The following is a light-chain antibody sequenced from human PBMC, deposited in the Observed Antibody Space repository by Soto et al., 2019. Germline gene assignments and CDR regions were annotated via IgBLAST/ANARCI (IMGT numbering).Light chain of an antibody. CDR3: QKYASSPGT. CDR1: QSVNSSY. J-gene: IGKJ1*01. Sequence: EIVLTQSPGTLSLAPGEVATLSCRASQSVNSSYLSWYQQNTGQAPRLLIFGKSNRATGIPARLRGGGSGTDFNLTISRLEPEDFAVYYCQKYASSPGTFGQGTKVDIK. CDR2: GKS. V-gene: IGKV3-20*01.